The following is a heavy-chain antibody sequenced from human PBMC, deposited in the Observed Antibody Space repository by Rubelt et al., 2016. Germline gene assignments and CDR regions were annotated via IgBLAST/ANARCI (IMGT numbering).Heavy chain of an antibody. Sequence: QVQLQQWGAGLLKPSETLSLTCAVYGGSFSGYYWSWIRQPPGKGLEWIGEINHSGSTNYNPSLKVRFTISVDTSKNQFSLKLSPVTAADTAVYYCARRSGERRISKFDYWGQGTLVTVSS. CDR1: GGSFSGYY. CDR3: ARRSGERRISKFDY. CDR2: INHSGST. J-gene: IGHJ4*02. V-gene: IGHV4-34*01. D-gene: IGHD3-3*01.